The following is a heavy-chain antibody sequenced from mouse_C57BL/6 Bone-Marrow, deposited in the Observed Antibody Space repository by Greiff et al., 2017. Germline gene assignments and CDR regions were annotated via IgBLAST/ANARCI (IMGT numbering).Heavy chain of an antibody. D-gene: IGHD2-4*01. V-gene: IGHV1-62-2*01. CDR2: FYPGSGSI. J-gene: IGHJ2*01. CDR3: ARHERYYDYEGYFDY. CDR1: GYIFTEYT. Sequence: VKLQESGADLVKPGASVKLSCKASGYIFTEYTIHWVKQRSGQGLEWIGWFYPGSGSIKYNERFKDKATLTADKSSNTVYMELSRLTSEDSAVYFCARHERYYDYEGYFDYWGQGTTLTVSS.